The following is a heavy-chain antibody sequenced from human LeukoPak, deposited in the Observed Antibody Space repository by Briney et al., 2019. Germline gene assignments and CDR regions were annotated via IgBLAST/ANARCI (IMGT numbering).Heavy chain of an antibody. CDR1: GGSISSYY. D-gene: IGHD3-22*01. CDR3: ARLSGYYYGENWFDP. V-gene: IGHV4-59*08. J-gene: IGHJ5*02. Sequence: PSETLSLTCTVSGGSISSYYWSWIRQPPGKGLEWIGYIYYSGSTNYNPSLKSRVTISVDTSKNQFSLKLSSVTAADTAVYYCARLSGYYYGENWFDPWGQGTLVTVSS. CDR2: IYYSGST.